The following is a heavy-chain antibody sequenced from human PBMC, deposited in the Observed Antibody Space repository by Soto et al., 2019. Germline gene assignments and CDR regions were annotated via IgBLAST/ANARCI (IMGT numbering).Heavy chain of an antibody. D-gene: IGHD3-16*01. J-gene: IGHJ4*02. V-gene: IGHV4-34*01. CDR1: GGSFSGYY. Sequence: PSETLSLTCAVYGGSFSGYYWTWIRQPPGTGLEWIGEINHSGSTNYNPSLKSRVTISVDTSKDQFSLKLTSVTAADTAVYYCARDKITGLLDYWGKGTLVTVS. CDR2: INHSGST. CDR3: ARDKITGLLDY.